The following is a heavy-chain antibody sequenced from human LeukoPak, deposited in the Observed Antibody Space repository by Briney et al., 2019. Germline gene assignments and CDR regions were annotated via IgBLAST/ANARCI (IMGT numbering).Heavy chain of an antibody. J-gene: IGHJ4*02. CDR1: GGSISSYY. Sequence: PSETLSLTCTVSGGSISSYYWSWIRQPPGKGLEWTGYIYYSGSTNYNPSLKSRVTISVDTSKNQFSLKLSSVTAADTAVYYCARFYYDSSGYYYVSYFDYWGQGTLVTVSS. V-gene: IGHV4-59*01. CDR2: IYYSGST. D-gene: IGHD3-22*01. CDR3: ARFYYDSSGYYYVSYFDY.